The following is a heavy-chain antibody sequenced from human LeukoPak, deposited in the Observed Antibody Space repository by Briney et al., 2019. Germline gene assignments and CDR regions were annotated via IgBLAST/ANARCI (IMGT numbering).Heavy chain of an antibody. D-gene: IGHD6-19*01. CDR3: ARESQWLVCDY. CDR1: GFTFSSYS. V-gene: IGHV3-21*01. Sequence: GGSLRLSCAASGFTFSSYSMNWARQAPGKGLEWVSSISSSSSYIYYADSVKGRFTISRDNAKNSLYLQMNSLRAEDTAVYYCARESQWLVCDYWGQGTLVTVSS. CDR2: ISSSSSYI. J-gene: IGHJ4*02.